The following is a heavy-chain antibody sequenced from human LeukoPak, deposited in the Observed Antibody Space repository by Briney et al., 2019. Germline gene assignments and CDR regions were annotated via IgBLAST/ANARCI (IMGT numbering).Heavy chain of an antibody. CDR3: ARLPPPPRRVRVVNAFDI. CDR2: IYYSGST. J-gene: IGHJ3*02. V-gene: IGHV4-39*01. Sequence: SETLSLTCSVSGGSISSSSYYWGWIRQPPGKGLEWIGSIYYSGSTYYNPSLKSRVTISVDTSKNQFSLKLSSVTAADTAVYYCARLPPPPRRVRVVNAFDIWGQGTMVTVSS. CDR1: GGSISSSSYY. D-gene: IGHD3-3*01.